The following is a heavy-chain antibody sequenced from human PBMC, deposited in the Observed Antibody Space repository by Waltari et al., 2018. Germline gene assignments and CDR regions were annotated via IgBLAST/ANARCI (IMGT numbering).Heavy chain of an antibody. CDR3: ARDHSSSMDY. V-gene: IGHV1-46*01. Sequence: QVQLVQSGAEVKKPGASVKVSCKASGYTFTSYYMHWVRQAPGQGLEWMGIINPSGGSTSYAQKFQWRFTMTSDTSTSTVYMELSSLRSEDTAVYYCARDHSSSMDYWGQGTLVTVSS. D-gene: IGHD6-6*01. CDR2: INPSGGST. J-gene: IGHJ4*02. CDR1: GYTFTSYY.